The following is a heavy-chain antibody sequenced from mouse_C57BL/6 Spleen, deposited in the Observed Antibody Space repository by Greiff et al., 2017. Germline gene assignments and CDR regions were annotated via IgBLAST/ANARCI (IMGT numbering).Heavy chain of an antibody. CDR2: IDPENGDT. CDR1: GFNIKDDY. CDR3: TAYYGDAMDY. D-gene: IGHD2-10*01. Sequence: VQLKESGAELVRPGASVKLSCTASGFNIKDDYMHWVKQRPEQGLEWIGWIDPENGDTEYASKFQGKATITADTSSNTAYLQLSSLTSEDTAVYYCTAYYGDAMDYWGQGTSVTVSS. V-gene: IGHV14-4*01. J-gene: IGHJ4*01.